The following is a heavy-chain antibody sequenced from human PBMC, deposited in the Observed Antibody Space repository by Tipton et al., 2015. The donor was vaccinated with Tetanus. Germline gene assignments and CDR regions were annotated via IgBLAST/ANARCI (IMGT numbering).Heavy chain of an antibody. V-gene: IGHV4-59*01. J-gene: IGHJ4*02. CDR3: AREVSAAGHFDS. CDR1: GGSISGSY. Sequence: PGLVKPSGTLSLTCTVSGGSISGSYWNWIRQPPGKGLEWIGYVYYNGNTHYNPALKSRVTISVDTSKNQFSLKLSSVTAADTAIYYCAREVSAAGHFDSWGQGTLVTVSS. D-gene: IGHD6-13*01. CDR2: VYYNGNT.